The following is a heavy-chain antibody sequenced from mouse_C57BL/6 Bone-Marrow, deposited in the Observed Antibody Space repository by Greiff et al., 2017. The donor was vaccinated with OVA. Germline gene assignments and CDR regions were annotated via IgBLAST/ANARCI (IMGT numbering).Heavy chain of an antibody. CDR3: ARATTVVEASYYFDY. V-gene: IGHV1-81*01. Sequence: QVQLKESGAELARPGASVKLSCKASGYTFTSYGISWVKQRTGQGLEWIGEIYPRSGNTYYNEKFKGKATLTADKSSSTAYMELRILTSEDSAVYFCARATTVVEASYYFDYWGQGTTLTVSS. J-gene: IGHJ2*01. CDR2: IYPRSGNT. CDR1: GYTFTSYG. D-gene: IGHD1-1*01.